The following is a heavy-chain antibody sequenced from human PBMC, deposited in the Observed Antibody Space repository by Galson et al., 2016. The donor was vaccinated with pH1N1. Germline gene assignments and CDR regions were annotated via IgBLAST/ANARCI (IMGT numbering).Heavy chain of an antibody. CDR2: IYVGDSDT. V-gene: IGHV5-51*03. CDR3: AEHAALDPPCVFYSMDV. J-gene: IGHJ6*03. CDR1: GNSFSTSW. Sequence: QSGAEVKKPGESLKISCKGSGNSFSTSWIGWVRQLPGKGLEWMGIIYVGDSDTRYNPSFQGQVTISADKSIRTAYLKWSSLKASDTAIYYCAEHAALDPPCVFYSMDVWGNGTTVTVSS. D-gene: IGHD1-1*01.